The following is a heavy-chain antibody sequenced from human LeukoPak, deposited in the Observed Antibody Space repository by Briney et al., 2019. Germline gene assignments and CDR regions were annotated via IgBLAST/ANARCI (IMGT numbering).Heavy chain of an antibody. V-gene: IGHV1-8*01. D-gene: IGHD2-2*01. CDR2: MNPNSGNT. CDR3: AVVPAASGYFDY. J-gene: IGHJ4*02. CDR1: GYTFTSYD. Sequence: ASVKVSCKASGYTFTSYDINWVRQATGQGLEWMGWMNPNSGNTGYAQKSQGRVTMTRNTSISTAYMELSSLRSEDTAVYYCAVVPAASGYFDYWGQGTLVTVSS.